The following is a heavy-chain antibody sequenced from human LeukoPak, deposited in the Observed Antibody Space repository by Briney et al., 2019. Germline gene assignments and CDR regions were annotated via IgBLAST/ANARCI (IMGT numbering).Heavy chain of an antibody. CDR3: AKAVITFGGVIQAYDY. CDR2: ISGSGGST. CDR1: GFTFSSYA. Sequence: PGGSLRLSCAASGFTFSSYAMSWVRQAPGKGLEWVSAISGSGGSTHYADSVKGRFTISRDNSKNTLYLQMNSLRAEDTAVYYCAKAVITFGGVIQAYDYWGQGTLVTVSS. J-gene: IGHJ4*02. D-gene: IGHD3-16*02. V-gene: IGHV3-23*01.